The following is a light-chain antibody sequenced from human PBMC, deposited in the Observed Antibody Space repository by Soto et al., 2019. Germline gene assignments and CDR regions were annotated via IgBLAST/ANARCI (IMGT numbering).Light chain of an antibody. Sequence: EIVLTQSPGTLSLSPRERATLSCRASQTVSDMYLAWYQQKPGQAPRLLIYASNRATGIPDRFSGSGSGTDFTLTIGRLEPEDFAVYYCQHYGTSALFGPGTKVDIK. CDR2: AS. CDR3: QHYGTSAL. J-gene: IGKJ3*01. CDR1: QTVSDMY. V-gene: IGKV3-20*01.